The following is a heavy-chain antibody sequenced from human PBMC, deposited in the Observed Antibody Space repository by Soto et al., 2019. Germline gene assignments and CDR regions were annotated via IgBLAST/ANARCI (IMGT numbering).Heavy chain of an antibody. CDR2: IYSGGST. CDR3: ATDRGGSLDF. Sequence: EVQLVESGGGLVQPGGSLRLSCAASGFSVSSNSMNWVRQAPGKGLEWVALIYSGGSTYYADSVKGRFTISKDTSKNTLYLQVNGLRAGDMAVYYCATDRGGSLDFWGQGTLVTVSS. V-gene: IGHV3-66*01. D-gene: IGHD3-16*01. J-gene: IGHJ4*02. CDR1: GFSVSSNS.